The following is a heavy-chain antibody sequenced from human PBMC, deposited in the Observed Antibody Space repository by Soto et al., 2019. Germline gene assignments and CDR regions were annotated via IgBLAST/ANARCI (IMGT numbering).Heavy chain of an antibody. V-gene: IGHV3-30*18. D-gene: IGHD3-22*01. CDR1: GLTFSSYG. Sequence: QVQLVESGGGVVQPGRSLRLSCAASGLTFSSYGMHWVRQAPGKGLEWVAVISYDGSNKNYAESVKGRFTISRDNSKNTLYLQMNSLRAKDTALYYCAQDTYYYDHSGYYVFQYWGQGTLVTVSS. CDR3: AQDTYYYDHSGYYVFQY. J-gene: IGHJ4*02. CDR2: ISYDGSNK.